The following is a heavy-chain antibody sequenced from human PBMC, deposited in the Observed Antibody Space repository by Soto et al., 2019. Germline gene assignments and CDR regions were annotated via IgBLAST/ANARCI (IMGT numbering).Heavy chain of an antibody. V-gene: IGHV3-49*04. CDR3: TRVSIGYYYGMDV. Sequence: GGSLRLSCTASGFTFGDYAMSWVRQAAGKGLEWVGFIRSKAYGGTTEYAASVKGRFTISRDDSKSIAYLQMNSLKTEDTAVYYCTRVSIGYYYGMDVWGQGTTVTVSS. D-gene: IGHD3-3*02. CDR1: GFTFGDYA. CDR2: IRSKAYGGTT. J-gene: IGHJ6*02.